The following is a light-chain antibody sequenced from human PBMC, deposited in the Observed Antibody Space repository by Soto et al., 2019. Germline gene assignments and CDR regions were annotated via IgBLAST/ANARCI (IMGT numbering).Light chain of an antibody. CDR1: QSISDT. CDR3: QQRSNWPPLT. CDR2: GAS. Sequence: EIVMTQSPATLSVSPGGRATLSCRASQSISDTLAWYQQKPGQAPRLLIYGASRRATGFPARFSGSGSGTDFTLTISSLEPEDFAVYYCQQRSNWPPLTFGQGTRREIK. V-gene: IGKV3-11*01. J-gene: IGKJ5*01.